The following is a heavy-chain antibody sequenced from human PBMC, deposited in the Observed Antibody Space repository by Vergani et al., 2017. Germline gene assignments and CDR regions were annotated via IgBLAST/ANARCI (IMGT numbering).Heavy chain of an antibody. CDR2: IYPGDSDT. V-gene: IGHV5-51*03. CDR3: ARDPTSQHSNGYYYYMDV. CDR1: GYSFTSYW. Sequence: EVQLVQSGAEVKKPGESLKISCTGSGYSFTSYWIGWVRQMPGKGLEWMGIIYPGDSDTRYSSSFQGQVTISADRSISTAYLQWSSLKASDTAMYYCARDPTSQHSNGYYYYMDVWGKGTTVTVSS. J-gene: IGHJ6*03. D-gene: IGHD4-11*01.